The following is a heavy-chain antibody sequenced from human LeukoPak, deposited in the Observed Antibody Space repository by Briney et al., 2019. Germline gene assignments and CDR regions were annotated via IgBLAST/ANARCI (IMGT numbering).Heavy chain of an antibody. J-gene: IGHJ4*02. CDR3: ARMAIVVVPAAMNANY. V-gene: IGHV1-2*06. CDR1: GYTFTGYY. D-gene: IGHD2-2*01. Sequence: ASVKVSCKASGYTFTGYYMHWVRQAPGQGLEWMGRINPNSGGTNYAQKFQGRVTMTRDTSISKAYMELSRLRSDDTAVYYCARMAIVVVPAAMNANYWGQGTLVTVSS. CDR2: INPNSGGT.